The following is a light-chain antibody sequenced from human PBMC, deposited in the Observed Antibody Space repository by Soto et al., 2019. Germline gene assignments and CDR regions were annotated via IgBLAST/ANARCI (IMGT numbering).Light chain of an antibody. V-gene: IGLV2-23*01. Sequence: QSALTQPASVSGSPGQSITISCTGTSSDVGTYNLVSWYQQHPGKAPKLMIYGGSKRPSGVSHCFCGSTSGYTASLTISGLQAEDEADFCCCAYAGSSVYVFGTGTKLTVL. CDR2: GGS. CDR1: SSDVGTYNL. CDR3: CAYAGSSVYV. J-gene: IGLJ1*01.